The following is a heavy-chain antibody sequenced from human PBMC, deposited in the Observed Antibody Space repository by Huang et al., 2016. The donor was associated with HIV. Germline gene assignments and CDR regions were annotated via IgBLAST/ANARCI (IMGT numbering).Heavy chain of an antibody. Sequence: QVQLVESGGGVVPPGGSLRLSCAAAGFTFSSYGMHWVRQAPGKGLEWVSFIRYDVSNKYYADSVGGRFTISRDKSKNTLYLQMNSLRAEDTAVYYCAKGSMANAFDIWGQGTMVTVSS. CDR1: GFTFSSYG. D-gene: IGHD3-10*01. CDR3: AKGSMANAFDI. CDR2: IRYDVSNK. V-gene: IGHV3-30*02. J-gene: IGHJ3*02.